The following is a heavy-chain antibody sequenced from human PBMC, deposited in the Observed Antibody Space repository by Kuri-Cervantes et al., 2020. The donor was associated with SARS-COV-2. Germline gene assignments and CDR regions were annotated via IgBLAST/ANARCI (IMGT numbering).Heavy chain of an antibody. Sequence: GGSLRLSCTASGFIFSDYYMTWIRQAPGKGLEWVSSISGSGSYIYYADSVKGRFTISRESGESSLYLHMNSLRGDDTAVYYCARVAGEGPIYYYYMDVWGKGTAVTVSS. D-gene: IGHD2-21*01. CDR2: ISGSGSYI. CDR1: GFIFSDYY. V-gene: IGHV3-11*04. J-gene: IGHJ6*03. CDR3: ARVAGEGPIYYYYMDV.